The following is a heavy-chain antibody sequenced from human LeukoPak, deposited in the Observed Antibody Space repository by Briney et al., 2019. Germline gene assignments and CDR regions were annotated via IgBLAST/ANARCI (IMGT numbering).Heavy chain of an antibody. D-gene: IGHD3-10*01. V-gene: IGHV4-4*07. CDR1: GGSISSYY. CDR2: ISTSGST. J-gene: IGHJ4*02. CDR3: ARASTGSFYYFDY. Sequence: SETLSLTCTVSGGSISSYYWSWIRQPAEKGLEWIGRISTSGSTNYNPSLKSRVTMSVDASKNQFSLRLNSVTAADTAVYYCARASTGSFYYFDYWGQGTLVTVSS.